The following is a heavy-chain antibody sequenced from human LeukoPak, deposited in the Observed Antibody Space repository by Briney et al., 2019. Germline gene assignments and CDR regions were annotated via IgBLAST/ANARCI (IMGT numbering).Heavy chain of an antibody. V-gene: IGHV4-59*01. Sequence: SETLSLTCTVSGGSISSYYWSWIRRPPGKGLEWIGYIYYSGSTNYNPSLKSRVTISVDTSKNQFSLKLSSVTAADTAVYYCAREFRYSYGSYYFDYWGQGTLVTVSS. CDR1: GGSISSYY. J-gene: IGHJ4*02. D-gene: IGHD5-18*01. CDR3: AREFRYSYGSYYFDY. CDR2: IYYSGST.